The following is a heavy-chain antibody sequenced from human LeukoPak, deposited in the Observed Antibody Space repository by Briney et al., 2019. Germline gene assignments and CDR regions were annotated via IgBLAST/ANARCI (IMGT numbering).Heavy chain of an antibody. J-gene: IGHJ4*02. Sequence: SETLSLTCAVYGGSFSGYYWSWIRQPPGKGLEWIGEINHSGSTNYNPSLKSRVTISVDTSKNQFSLKLSSVTAADTAVYYCARWSPWIFDYWGQGTLVTVSS. D-gene: IGHD5-12*01. CDR1: GGSFSGYY. CDR3: ARWSPWIFDY. V-gene: IGHV4-34*01. CDR2: INHSGST.